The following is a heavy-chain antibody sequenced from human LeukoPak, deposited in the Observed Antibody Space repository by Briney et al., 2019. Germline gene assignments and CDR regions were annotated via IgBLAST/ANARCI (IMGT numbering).Heavy chain of an antibody. V-gene: IGHV1-8*02. Sequence: ASVKVSCKASGYTFTGYYMHWVRQAPGQGLEWMGWMNPNSGNTGYAQKFQGRVTMTRNTSISTAYMELSSLRSEDTAVYYCARGRNYDILTGYQAGYYYYYMDVWGKGTTVTISS. CDR1: GYTFTGYY. CDR2: MNPNSGNT. J-gene: IGHJ6*03. CDR3: ARGRNYDILTGYQAGYYYYYMDV. D-gene: IGHD3-9*01.